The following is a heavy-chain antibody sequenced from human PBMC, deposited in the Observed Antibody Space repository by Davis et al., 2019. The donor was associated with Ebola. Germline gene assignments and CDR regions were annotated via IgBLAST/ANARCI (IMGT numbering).Heavy chain of an antibody. Sequence: PGGSLRLSCKGSGYSFTNYWIAWVRQMPGKGLEWMGIIYPGDSDTRYSPSFQGQVTFSADKSISTAYLQWSSLKASDTAMYYCATRSAYTLDSWGQGTLVTVSS. D-gene: IGHD3-3*01. CDR1: GYSFTNYW. J-gene: IGHJ4*02. V-gene: IGHV5-51*01. CDR2: IYPGDSDT. CDR3: ATRSAYTLDS.